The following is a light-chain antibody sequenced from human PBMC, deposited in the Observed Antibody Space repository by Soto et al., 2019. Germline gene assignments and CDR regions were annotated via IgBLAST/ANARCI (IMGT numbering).Light chain of an antibody. Sequence: DIVMTQSPDSLAVSLGERATINCKSSQSVLYSSNNKNYLAWYQQKPGQPPKLLIYWASTRESGVPDRFSGSGSGTDVTHTISSLQAEDVAVYYCQQYYSTPTWTFGQGTKVEIK. CDR1: QSVLYSSNNKNY. CDR2: WAS. CDR3: QQYYSTPTWT. J-gene: IGKJ1*01. V-gene: IGKV4-1*01.